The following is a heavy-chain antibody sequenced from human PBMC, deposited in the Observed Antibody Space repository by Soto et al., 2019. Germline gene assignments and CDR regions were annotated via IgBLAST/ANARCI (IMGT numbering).Heavy chain of an antibody. D-gene: IGHD3-3*01. V-gene: IGHV4-39*01. CDR2: IYYSGST. CDR3: ARPGSNDFWSGYYDSYDYYGMDV. CDR1: GGSISSSSYY. J-gene: IGHJ6*02. Sequence: PSETLSLTCTVSGGSISSSSYYWGWIRQPPGKGLEWIGSIYYSGSTYYNPSLKIRVTISVDTSKSQFSLKLSSVTAADTAVYYCARPGSNDFWSGYYDSYDYYGMDVWGQGTTVTVSS.